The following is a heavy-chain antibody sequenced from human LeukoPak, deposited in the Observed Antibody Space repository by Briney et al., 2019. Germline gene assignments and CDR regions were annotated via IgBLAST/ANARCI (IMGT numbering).Heavy chain of an antibody. CDR1: GGSISSGSYY. Sequence: PSETLSLTCTVSGGSISSGSYYWGWIRQPPGKGLEWIGNIYYSGSTYYNPSLKSRVTISLDTSKNQFSLKVSSVTAADTAVYYCARDERTFSSSWSPFDYWGQGTLVTVSS. CDR2: IYYSGST. D-gene: IGHD6-13*01. V-gene: IGHV4-39*07. CDR3: ARDERTFSSSWSPFDY. J-gene: IGHJ4*02.